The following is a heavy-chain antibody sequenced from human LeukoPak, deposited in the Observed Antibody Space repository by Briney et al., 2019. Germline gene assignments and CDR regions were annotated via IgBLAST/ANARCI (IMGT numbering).Heavy chain of an antibody. Sequence: SETLSLTCTVSGGSIRSGSYYWSWIRQPAGKGLEWIGRIYTSGSTNYNPSLKSRVTISVDTSKNQFSLKLSSVTAADTAVYYCARDRRGRVDWGQGTLVTVSS. CDR2: IYTSGST. CDR1: GGSIRSGSYY. V-gene: IGHV4-61*02. J-gene: IGHJ4*02. CDR3: ARDRRGRVD. D-gene: IGHD1-26*01.